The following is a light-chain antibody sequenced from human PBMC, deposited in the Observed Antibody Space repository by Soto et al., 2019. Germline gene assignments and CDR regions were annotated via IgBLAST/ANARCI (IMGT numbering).Light chain of an antibody. Sequence: SYELTQPPSVSVAPGKTARITCGENNIGTKGVHWYQQKPGQAPVLVIYYDSDRPSGIPERFSGSNSGNTATLTISRVEAGDEADYYCQVWDSSSDHYVFGTGTKVTVL. CDR2: YDS. V-gene: IGLV3-21*04. CDR1: NIGTKG. J-gene: IGLJ1*01. CDR3: QVWDSSSDHYV.